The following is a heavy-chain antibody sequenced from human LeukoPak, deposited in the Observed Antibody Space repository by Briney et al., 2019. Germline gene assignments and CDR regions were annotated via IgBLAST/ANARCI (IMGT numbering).Heavy chain of an antibody. CDR1: GGSISSYY. Sequence: PSETLSLTCTVSGGSISSYYWSWIRQPAGKGLEWIGSIYYSGSTYYNPSLKSRVTISVDTSKNQFSLKLSSVTAADTAVYYCCVVVGGSAIDYWGQGTLVTVSS. CDR2: IYYSGST. CDR3: CVVVGGSAIDY. D-gene: IGHD2-21*01. J-gene: IGHJ4*02. V-gene: IGHV4-59*05.